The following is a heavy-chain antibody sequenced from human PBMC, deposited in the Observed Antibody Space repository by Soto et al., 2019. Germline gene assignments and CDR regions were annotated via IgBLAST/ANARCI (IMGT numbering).Heavy chain of an antibody. CDR2: ISYDGINK. CDR1: GFTFSTYA. CDR3: ARDPYSSSSGTWRKLDY. D-gene: IGHD6-6*01. V-gene: IGHV3-30-3*01. Sequence: QVQLVESGGGVVQPGRSLGVSCVVSGFTFSTYAMHWVRQAPGKGLEWVAVISYDGINKYYADSVKGRFTLSRDNSKNTLYLQMNSLRPEDTAVYYCARDPYSSSSGTWRKLDYWGQGTLVTVSS. J-gene: IGHJ4*02.